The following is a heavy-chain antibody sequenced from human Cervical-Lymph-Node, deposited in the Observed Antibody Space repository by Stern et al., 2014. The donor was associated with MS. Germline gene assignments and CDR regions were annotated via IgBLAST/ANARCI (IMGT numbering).Heavy chain of an antibody. D-gene: IGHD4-23*01. J-gene: IGHJ4*02. CDR2: IANSGII. CDR3: TRGYGGNPIDY. Sequence: QVQLQESGPGLVKPSETLSLTCTVSGGSISSYYWHWIRQPPAEGLEWIRYIANSGIINYHPSLKSRVTISVNSSKNQFSLKLSSVTAADTAVYYCTRGYGGNPIDYWGQGTLVTVSS. CDR1: GGSISSYY. V-gene: IGHV4-59*01.